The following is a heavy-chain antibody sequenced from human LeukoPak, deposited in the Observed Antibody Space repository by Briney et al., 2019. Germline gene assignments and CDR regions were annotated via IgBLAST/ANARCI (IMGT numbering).Heavy chain of an antibody. CDR2: MNPTSGKA. J-gene: IGHJ6*02. CDR3: ARDFFDGHGYTIYYYGMDV. V-gene: IGHV1-8*01. CDR1: GYTFTNYD. D-gene: IGHD3-22*01. Sequence: ASVKVSCKASGYTFTNYDVNWVRQATGQGLEWMGWMNPTSGKAGFAQRFQGRVSMTRNISISTAYMELSSLRSEDTAVYYCARDFFDGHGYTIYYYGMDVWGQGTTVTVSS.